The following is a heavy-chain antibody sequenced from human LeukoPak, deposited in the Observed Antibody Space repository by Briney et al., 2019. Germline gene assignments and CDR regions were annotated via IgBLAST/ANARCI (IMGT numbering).Heavy chain of an antibody. CDR1: GGSISSYY. J-gene: IGHJ4*02. CDR3: ATSIAVAGGWYFDY. Sequence: PSETLSLTCTVSGGSISSYYWSWIRQPPGKGLEWIGYIYYSGSTNYNPSLKSRVTISVDTSKNQFSLKLSSVTAADTAVYYCATSIAVAGGWYFDYWGQGTLVTVSS. CDR2: IYYSGST. D-gene: IGHD6-19*01. V-gene: IGHV4-59*08.